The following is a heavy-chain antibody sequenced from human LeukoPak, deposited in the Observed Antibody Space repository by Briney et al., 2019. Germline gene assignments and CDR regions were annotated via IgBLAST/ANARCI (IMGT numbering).Heavy chain of an antibody. CDR2: ISSSSSYI. Sequence: GGSLRLSCAASGFTFSSYSMNWVRQAPGKGLEWVSSISSSSSYIYYADSVKGRFTISRDNAKNSLYLQMNSLRAEDTAVYYCARGQIWRYGSGSYYQPFDYWGQGTLVTVSS. V-gene: IGHV3-21*01. CDR1: GFTFSSYS. CDR3: ARGQIWRYGSGSYYQPFDY. J-gene: IGHJ4*02. D-gene: IGHD3-10*01.